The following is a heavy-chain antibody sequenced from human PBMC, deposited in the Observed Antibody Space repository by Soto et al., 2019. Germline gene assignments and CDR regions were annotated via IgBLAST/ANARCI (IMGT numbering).Heavy chain of an antibody. V-gene: IGHV3-48*01. D-gene: IGHD1-26*01. J-gene: IGHJ3*02. Sequence: EVQLMESGGGLVQPGGSLRLSCAASGFTFSSYSMNWVRQAPGKGLEWVSYISSSSSTIYYADSVKGRFTISRDNAKNSLYLQMNSLRAEDTAVYYCATSGIVVEYHDAFDIWGQGTMVTVSS. CDR2: ISSSSSTI. CDR3: ATSGIVVEYHDAFDI. CDR1: GFTFSSYS.